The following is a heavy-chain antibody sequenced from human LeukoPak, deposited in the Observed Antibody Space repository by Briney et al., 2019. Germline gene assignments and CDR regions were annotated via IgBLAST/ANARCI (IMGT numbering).Heavy chain of an antibody. J-gene: IGHJ4*02. V-gene: IGHV1-69*05. D-gene: IGHD5-18*01. CDR3: ATALLVDSNGYYFDY. Sequence: GSSVKVSCKASGGTFSSYAISWLRQAPGQGLEWMGGIIPIFGTANYAQKFQGRVTITTDESTSTAYMELSSLRSEETAVYYSATALLVDSNGYYFDYWGQGTLVTVSS. CDR2: IIPIFGTA. CDR1: GGTFSSYA.